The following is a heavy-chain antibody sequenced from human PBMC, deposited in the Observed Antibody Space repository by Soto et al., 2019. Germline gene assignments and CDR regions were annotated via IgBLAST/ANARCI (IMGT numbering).Heavy chain of an antibody. D-gene: IGHD6-13*01. CDR1: GFTFSSYA. J-gene: IGHJ4*02. V-gene: IGHV3-23*01. CDR2: ISGSDDST. Sequence: EVQLLESGGGLVQPGESLRLSCAASGFTFSSYAMSWVRQAPGKGLEWVSVISGSDDSTYYADSVKGRFTISRDNSKNTLYLQMNSMRAEDTAVYYCAKRRSWSTFDYWGQGTLVTVSS. CDR3: AKRRSWSTFDY.